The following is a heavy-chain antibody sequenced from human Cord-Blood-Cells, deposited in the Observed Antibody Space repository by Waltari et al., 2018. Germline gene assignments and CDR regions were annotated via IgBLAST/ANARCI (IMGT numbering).Heavy chain of an antibody. J-gene: IGHJ2*01. CDR3: ARIRHKNEYSSSGDWYFDL. V-gene: IGHV2-26*01. CDR1: GFSLSNARMG. CDR2: IFSNDEK. Sequence: QVTLKESGPVLVKPTETLTLTCTVSGFSLSNARMGVSWIRQPPGKALEWLAHIFSNDEKSYSTSLKSRLTITKDTSKSQVVLTMTNMDPVDTATYYCARIRHKNEYSSSGDWYFDLWGRGTLVTVSS. D-gene: IGHD6-6*01.